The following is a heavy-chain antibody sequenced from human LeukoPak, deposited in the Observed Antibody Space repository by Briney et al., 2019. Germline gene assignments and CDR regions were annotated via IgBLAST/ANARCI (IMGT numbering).Heavy chain of an antibody. CDR2: ISDSGGRT. CDR3: ATTPGVTVIRELIKDYYNYMDV. Sequence: GGSLRLSCAASGFTFSSYSMHWVRQAPGKGLEWVSGISDSGGRTYDADFVKGRFTISRDNSKNTLYLQMNSLRAEDTAVYYCATTPGVTVIRELIKDYYNYMDVWGKGTTVTVSS. J-gene: IGHJ6*03. CDR1: GFTFSSYS. D-gene: IGHD3-10*01. V-gene: IGHV3-23*01.